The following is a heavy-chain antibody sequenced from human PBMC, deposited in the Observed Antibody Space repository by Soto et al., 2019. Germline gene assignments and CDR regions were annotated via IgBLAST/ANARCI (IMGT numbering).Heavy chain of an antibody. Sequence: QVQLVQSGAEVKKPGSSVKVSCKASGGTFSSFTISWVRQAPGQGLEWMGRIIPILGIANYAQKVQGRVTITADKSTSTAYMELSSLRSEDTAVYYCARGSRDGYKLHPIDSFDIWGQGTMVTVSS. CDR2: IIPILGIA. V-gene: IGHV1-69*02. CDR1: GGTFSSFT. CDR3: ARGSRDGYKLHPIDSFDI. D-gene: IGHD5-12*01. J-gene: IGHJ3*02.